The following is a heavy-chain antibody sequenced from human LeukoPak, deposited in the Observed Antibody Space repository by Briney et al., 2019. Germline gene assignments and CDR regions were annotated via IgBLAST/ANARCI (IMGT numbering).Heavy chain of an antibody. CDR2: TFYRSQWYN. Sequence: SQTLSLTCDISGDSVSSRSVAWNWIRQSPSRGLEWLGRTFYRSQWYNDYALSVRDRITINADTSKNQFSLHLNSVTPEDTAVYYCARSRWNYDNYFDPWGQGILVTVSS. V-gene: IGHV6-1*01. CDR3: ARSRWNYDNYFDP. D-gene: IGHD1-7*01. J-gene: IGHJ5*02. CDR1: GDSVSSRSVA.